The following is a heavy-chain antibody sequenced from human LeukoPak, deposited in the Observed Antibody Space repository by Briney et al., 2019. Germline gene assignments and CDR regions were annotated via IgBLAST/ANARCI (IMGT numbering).Heavy chain of an antibody. CDR1: GGTFSSYA. J-gene: IGHJ4*02. V-gene: IGHV1-69*01. Sequence: GASVKVSCKASGGTFSSYAISWVRQAPGQGLEWMGGIIPIFGTASYAQKFQGRVTITADESTSTAYMEPSSLRSEDTAVYYCARDNIGREYRGYSGYEHNYWGQGTLVTVSS. CDR2: IIPIFGTA. D-gene: IGHD5-12*01. CDR3: ARDNIGREYRGYSGYEHNY.